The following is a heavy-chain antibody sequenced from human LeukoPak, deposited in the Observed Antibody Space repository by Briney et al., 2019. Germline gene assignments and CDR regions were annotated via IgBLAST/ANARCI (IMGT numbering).Heavy chain of an antibody. J-gene: IGHJ4*02. V-gene: IGHV1-8*01. CDR3: ARGRGGTVVRGYLDY. CDR2: MNSNSGNT. D-gene: IGHD3-10*01. CDR1: GYIFTNYD. Sequence: GSSVNVSCKASGYIFTNYDIMWVRQATGQGPEGMGWMNSNSGNTGYAQKFQGRVTMTRDTSINTAYMELHSLTSEDTAVYYCARGRGGTVVRGYLDYWGQGTLVTVSS.